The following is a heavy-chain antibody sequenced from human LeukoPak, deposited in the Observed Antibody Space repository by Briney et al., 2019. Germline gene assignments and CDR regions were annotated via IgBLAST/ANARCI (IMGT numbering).Heavy chain of an antibody. CDR1: GGSISSSSYY. CDR2: IYHTGST. J-gene: IGHJ6*03. D-gene: IGHD3-10*01. CDR3: AREKRGDRRSGNFLYYYYYMDV. Sequence: PSETLSLTCTVAGGSISSSSYYWGWIRQPPGRGLEWLASIYHTGSTDYNPSLKSRVTISVDTSKNHLSLKLSSVTAADTAVYYCAREKRGDRRSGNFLYYYYYMDVWGKGAAVTISS. V-gene: IGHV4-39*02.